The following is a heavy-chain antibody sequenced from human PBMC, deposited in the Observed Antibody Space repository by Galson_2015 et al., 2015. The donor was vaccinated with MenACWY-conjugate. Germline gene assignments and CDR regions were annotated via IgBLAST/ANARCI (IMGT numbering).Heavy chain of an antibody. V-gene: IGHV3-20*01. CDR1: GFTFDDHG. CDR2: INWNGDRT. CDR3: ARGVEQWLVRPSTHFDI. J-gene: IGHJ3*02. Sequence: SLRLSCAGSGFTFDDHGMYRVRQAPGKGLEWVSSINWNGDRTGYADSVKGRFTISRDNAENSLYLQMNNLRAEDTAFYHCARGVEQWLVRPSTHFDIWGQGTLLTVSS. D-gene: IGHD6-19*01.